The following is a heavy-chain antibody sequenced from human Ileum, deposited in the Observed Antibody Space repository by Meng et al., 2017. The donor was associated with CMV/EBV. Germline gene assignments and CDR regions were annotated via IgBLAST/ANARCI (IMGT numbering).Heavy chain of an antibody. V-gene: IGHV3-7*02. D-gene: IGHD7-27*01. Sequence: EGQLVEAGGGLVQPGGSLRLSCVASGSTLTRYWMSWVRQSPGKGLEWVANVNQDGSQKYYVDSVKGRFTISRDNAQNSLYLQMNSLRAEDTAVYYCATTGEDYWGQGTLVTVSS. CDR3: ATTGEDY. J-gene: IGHJ4*02. CDR2: VNQDGSQK. CDR1: GSTLTRYW.